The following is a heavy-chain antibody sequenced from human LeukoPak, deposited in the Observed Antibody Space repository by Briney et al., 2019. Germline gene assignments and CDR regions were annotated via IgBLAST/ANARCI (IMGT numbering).Heavy chain of an antibody. CDR1: GFSFRHYG. CDR3: AKVSYDFKDAYYYYYMGV. CDR2: IRDDGDAQ. Sequence: GGSLRLSCAASGFSFRHYGMYWVRQAPGKGLEWVSFIRDDGDAQYYADSVKGRFTISRDNSNNALFLQMNGLRAEDTAVYYCAKVSYDFKDAYYYYYMGVWGKGTTVAVSS. D-gene: IGHD2/OR15-2a*01. J-gene: IGHJ6*03. V-gene: IGHV3-30*02.